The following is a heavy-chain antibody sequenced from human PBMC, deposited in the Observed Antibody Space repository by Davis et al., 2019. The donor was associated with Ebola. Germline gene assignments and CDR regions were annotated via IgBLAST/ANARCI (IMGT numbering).Heavy chain of an antibody. CDR3: ARSFIIPYFDY. V-gene: IGHV4-34*09. Sequence: SETLSLTCTVSGGSISSYYWSWIRQPPGKGLEWIGEINHSGSTYYNPSLKSRVTISVDTSKNQFSLKLSSVTAADTAVYYCARSFIIPYFDYWGQGTLVTVSS. CDR1: GGSISSYY. J-gene: IGHJ4*02. D-gene: IGHD3-10*01. CDR2: INHSGST.